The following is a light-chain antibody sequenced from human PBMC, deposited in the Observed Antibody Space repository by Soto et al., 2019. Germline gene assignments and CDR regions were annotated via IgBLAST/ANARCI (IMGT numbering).Light chain of an antibody. J-gene: IGLJ2*01. CDR1: NSDVGGYNY. V-gene: IGLV2-14*01. CDR2: EVS. CDR3: TSYTSSTTLGVL. Sequence: QSALTQPASVSGSPGQSITISCTGTNSDVGGYNYVSWYQQHPGKAPKLMIYEVSNRPSGVSNRFSGSKSGNTASLTISGLQAEDEADYYCTSYTSSTTLGVLFGGGTKLTVL.